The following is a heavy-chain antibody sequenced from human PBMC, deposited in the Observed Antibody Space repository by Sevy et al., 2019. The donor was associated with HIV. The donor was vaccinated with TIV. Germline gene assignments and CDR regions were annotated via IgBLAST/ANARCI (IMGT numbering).Heavy chain of an antibody. CDR1: GFIFADYA. J-gene: IGHJ6*03. CDR3: SSGPYYMDV. V-gene: IGHV3-49*03. Sequence: GGSLRLSCTTSGFIFADYAVSWFRQAPGKGLEWVAFIRSKAYGETTEYAPSVKGRFTISRDDSKTIAYLQMNSLKTEDTVVYYGSSGPYYMDVWGTGTTVTVSS. CDR2: IRSKAYGETT.